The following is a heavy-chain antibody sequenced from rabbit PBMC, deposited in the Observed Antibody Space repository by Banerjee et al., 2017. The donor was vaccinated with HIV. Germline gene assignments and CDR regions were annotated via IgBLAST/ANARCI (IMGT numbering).Heavy chain of an antibody. D-gene: IGHD1-1*01. CDR1: GVDFSSGY. V-gene: IGHV1S43*01. Sequence: QEQLVESGGGLVKPGTSLTLTCKASGVDFSSGYMCWVRQAPGKGLELIGCIVTGKGVVYYMSWVSGRFTITSNTSLNTVDLNMTSLTVADTATYFCAGARSVGGAYFRLWGQGTLVTVS. CDR2: IVTGKGVV. CDR3: AGARSVGGAYFRL. J-gene: IGHJ4*01.